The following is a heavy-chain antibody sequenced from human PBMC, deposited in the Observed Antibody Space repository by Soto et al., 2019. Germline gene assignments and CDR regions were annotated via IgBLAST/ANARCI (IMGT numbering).Heavy chain of an antibody. V-gene: IGHV5-51*01. CDR2: IYPGDSDT. J-gene: IGHJ3*02. CDR1: GYSFTSYW. D-gene: IGHD2-15*01. Sequence: GESLKISCKGSGYSFTSYWIGWVRQMPGKGLEWMGIIYPGDSDTRYSPSFQGQVTISADKSISTAYLQWSSLKASDTAMYYCARLNYCSGGSCYIRDALRGAFDIWGQGTMVTVSS. CDR3: ARLNYCSGGSCYIRDALRGAFDI.